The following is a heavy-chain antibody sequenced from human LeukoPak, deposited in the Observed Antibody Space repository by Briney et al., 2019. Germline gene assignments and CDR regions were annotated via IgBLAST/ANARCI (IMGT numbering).Heavy chain of an antibody. J-gene: IGHJ3*02. V-gene: IGHV5-51*01. CDR1: GYSFTSYW. CDR2: IYPGDSDT. CDR3: ARHGQQQLLVSAFDI. Sequence: GESRKISWKGSGYSFTSYWIGWVRQMPGKGLEWMGIIYPGDSDTRYSPSFQGQVTISADKSISTAYLQWSSLKASDTAMYYCARHGQQQLLVSAFDIWGQGTMVTVSS. D-gene: IGHD6-13*01.